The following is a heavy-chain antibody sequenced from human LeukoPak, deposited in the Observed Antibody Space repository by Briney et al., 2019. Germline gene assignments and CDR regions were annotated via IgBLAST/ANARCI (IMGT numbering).Heavy chain of an antibody. J-gene: IGHJ4*02. CDR3: AKDLTTAVAGNYFDY. CDR2: ISGSGGST. Sequence: PGGSLRLSCAASGFTFSSYGMSWVRHAPGKGLEWVSTISGSGGSTYYADSVKGRFTISRDNSKNTLYLQMNSLRAEDTALYYCAKDLTTAVAGNYFDYWGQGSPVTVSS. V-gene: IGHV3-23*01. CDR1: GFTFSSYG. D-gene: IGHD6-19*01.